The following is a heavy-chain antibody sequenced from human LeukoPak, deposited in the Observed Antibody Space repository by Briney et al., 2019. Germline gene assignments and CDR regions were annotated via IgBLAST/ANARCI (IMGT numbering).Heavy chain of an antibody. D-gene: IGHD3-9*01. Sequence: PSETLSLTCAVYGGSFSGYFWSWIRQPPGKGLEWIGEINHSGRTNYNPSLKSRVIMSVDTSKNQFSLKLSSVTAADTAVYYCARGPTYYDILTGYHSYYFDYWGQGTLVTVSS. CDR2: INHSGRT. V-gene: IGHV4-34*01. CDR3: ARGPTYYDILTGYHSYYFDY. CDR1: GGSFSGYF. J-gene: IGHJ4*02.